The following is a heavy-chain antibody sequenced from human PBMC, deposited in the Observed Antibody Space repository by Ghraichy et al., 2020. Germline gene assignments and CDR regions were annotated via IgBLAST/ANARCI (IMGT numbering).Heavy chain of an antibody. CDR3: ARAAGYSSGWYGFDP. CDR1: GGSISSYY. V-gene: IGHV4-59*01. CDR2: IYYSGST. D-gene: IGHD6-19*01. Sequence: SETLSLTCTVSGGSISSYYWSWIRQPPGKGLEWIGYIYYSGSTNYNPSLKSRVTISVDTSKNQFSLKLSSVTAADTAVYYCARAAGYSSGWYGFDPWGQGTLVTVSS. J-gene: IGHJ5*02.